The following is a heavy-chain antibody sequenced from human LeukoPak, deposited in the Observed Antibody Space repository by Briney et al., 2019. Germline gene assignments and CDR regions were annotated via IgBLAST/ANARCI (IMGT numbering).Heavy chain of an antibody. CDR1: GGSFSGYY. Sequence: PSETLSLTCAVYGGSFSGYYWSWIRQPPGKGLEWIGEINHSGSTNYNPSLKSRVTISVDTSKNQFSLKLSSVTAADTAVYYCARAPSIDPSNWFDPWGQGTLVTVSS. V-gene: IGHV4-34*01. CDR3: ARAPSIDPSNWFDP. CDR2: INHSGST. D-gene: IGHD3-9*01. J-gene: IGHJ5*02.